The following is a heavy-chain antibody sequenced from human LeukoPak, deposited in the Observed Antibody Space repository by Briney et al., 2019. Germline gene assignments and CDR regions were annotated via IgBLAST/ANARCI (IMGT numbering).Heavy chain of an antibody. CDR1: GFTFSSYA. J-gene: IGHJ5*02. V-gene: IGHV3-7*01. D-gene: IGHD3-9*01. CDR3: ARSRYFDWFGFDP. Sequence: HSGGSLRLSCAASGFTFSSYAMHWVRQAPGKGLEWVANINQDGSETYDLDSVKGRFTISRDNAKNSLYLQMNSLRAEDSAVYYCARSRYFDWFGFDPWGQGTLVTVSS. CDR2: INQDGSET.